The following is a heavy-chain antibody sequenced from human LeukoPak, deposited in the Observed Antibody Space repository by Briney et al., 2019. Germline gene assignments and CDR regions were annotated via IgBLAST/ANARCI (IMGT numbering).Heavy chain of an antibody. V-gene: IGHV3-23*01. Sequence: PGGSLRLSCAASGFTFSSYAMSWVRQAPGKGLEWVSTISGNGGSTYYADSVKGRFTISRDNSKNTLYLQMNSLRAEDTAVYYCAKGGTQLWSLLDSWGQGTLVTVSS. D-gene: IGHD5-18*01. CDR3: AKGGTQLWSLLDS. J-gene: IGHJ4*02. CDR2: ISGNGGST. CDR1: GFTFSSYA.